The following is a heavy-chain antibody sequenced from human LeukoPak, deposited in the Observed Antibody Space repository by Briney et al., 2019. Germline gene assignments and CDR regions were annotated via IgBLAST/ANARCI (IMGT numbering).Heavy chain of an antibody. CDR2: IQSKTDSGTT. J-gene: IGHJ5*02. Sequence: PGGSLRLSCAASGFTFDDYGMSWVRQAPGKGLEWVGRIQSKTDSGTTDYAAPVKGRFTISRDDSKNALYLQMNSLKTDDTAVYYCTTELYCGGDCYPGAWGQGTLVTVSS. CDR3: TTELYCGGDCYPGA. D-gene: IGHD2-21*02. CDR1: GFTFDDYG. V-gene: IGHV3-15*01.